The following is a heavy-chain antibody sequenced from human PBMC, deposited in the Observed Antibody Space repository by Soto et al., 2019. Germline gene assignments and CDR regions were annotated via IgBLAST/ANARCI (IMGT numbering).Heavy chain of an antibody. Sequence: QVLLVQSGAEVKKPGSSVKVSCKASGDTFTNYPFTWVRQAPGRGLEWVGEIMPVLGATNYAQRFQDRVMITADESAAIVYMALSSLTSEDTAIYFCARDADLDYWGQGTLVSVSS. CDR1: GDTFTNYP. CDR2: IMPVLGAT. J-gene: IGHJ4*02. V-gene: IGHV1-69*01. CDR3: ARDADLDY.